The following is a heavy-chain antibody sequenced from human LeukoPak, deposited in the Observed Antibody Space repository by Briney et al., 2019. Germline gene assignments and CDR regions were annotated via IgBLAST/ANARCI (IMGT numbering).Heavy chain of an antibody. Sequence: ASVKVSCKASGYTFTGHYMHWVRQAPGQGLGWMGWINPNSGGTNYAQKFQGRVTMTRDTSISTAYMELSRLRSDDTAVYYCAREHDSSGLVDYWGQGTLVTVSS. V-gene: IGHV1-2*02. CDR2: INPNSGGT. J-gene: IGHJ4*02. CDR3: AREHDSSGLVDY. CDR1: GYTFTGHY. D-gene: IGHD3-22*01.